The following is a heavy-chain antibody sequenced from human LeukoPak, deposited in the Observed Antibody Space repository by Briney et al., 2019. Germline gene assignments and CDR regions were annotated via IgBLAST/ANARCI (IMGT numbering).Heavy chain of an antibody. D-gene: IGHD6-19*01. Sequence: PSQTLSLTCTVSGGSISSGSYYWSWIRQPAGKGLEWIGRIYTSGSTNYNPSLKSRVTMSVDTSKNQFSLKLSSVTAADTAVYYCARIDFSSGWKFDYWGQGTLVTVSS. V-gene: IGHV4-61*02. CDR2: IYTSGST. CDR3: ARIDFSSGWKFDY. CDR1: GGSISSGSYY. J-gene: IGHJ4*02.